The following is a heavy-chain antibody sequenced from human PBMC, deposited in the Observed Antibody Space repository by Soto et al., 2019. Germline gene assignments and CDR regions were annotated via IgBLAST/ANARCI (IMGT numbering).Heavy chain of an antibody. V-gene: IGHV3-30-3*01. CDR1: GFTFSSYA. D-gene: IGHD3-10*01. J-gene: IGHJ6*02. CDR2: ISYDGINK. CDR3: ARDRGDTYYYYGMDV. Sequence: PGGSLRLSCAASGFTFSSYAMHWVRQAPGKGLEWVAVISYDGINKCYADSVKGRFTISRDNSKNTLYLKMNSLRAEDTAVYYCARDRGDTYYYYGMDVWGQGTTITFSS.